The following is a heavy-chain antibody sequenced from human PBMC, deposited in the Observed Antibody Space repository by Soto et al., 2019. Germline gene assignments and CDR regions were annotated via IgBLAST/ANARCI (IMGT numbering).Heavy chain of an antibody. CDR3: ARGCSGGSCYSGNFDY. V-gene: IGHV4-59*08. CDR1: GGSISSHY. Sequence: SETLSLTCTVSGGSISSHYWSWIRQPPGKGLEWIGYIYYSGSTNYNPSLKSRVTISVDTSKNQFSLKLSSVTAADTAVYYCARGCSGGSCYSGNFDYWGQGTLVTVSS. D-gene: IGHD2-15*01. J-gene: IGHJ4*02. CDR2: IYYSGST.